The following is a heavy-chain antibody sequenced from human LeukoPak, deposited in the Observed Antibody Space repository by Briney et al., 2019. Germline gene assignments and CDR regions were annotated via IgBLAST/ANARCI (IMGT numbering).Heavy chain of an antibody. CDR1: GGSIDITNY. V-gene: IGHV4-4*02. J-gene: IGHJ4*02. Sequence: SETLSLTCDVSGGSIDITNYWSWVRQAPGKGLEWIGEISHSGTTNYNPSLRSRVAMSLDRDNNQFSLKLSSVTAADTAVYYCARHEWAVVVAATPFYFDFWGQGTLVTVSS. CDR2: ISHSGTT. CDR3: ARHEWAVVVAATPFYFDF. D-gene: IGHD2-15*01.